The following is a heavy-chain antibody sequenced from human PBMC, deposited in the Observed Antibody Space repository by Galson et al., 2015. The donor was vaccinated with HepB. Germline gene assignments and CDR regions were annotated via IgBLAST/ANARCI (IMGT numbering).Heavy chain of an antibody. CDR2: ISTYNGHT. J-gene: IGHJ4*02. CDR3: ARSVKAIHRGGLVYYLDF. CDR1: GYTFSNYA. Sequence: SVKVSCKASGYTFSNYALSWVRQAPGQGPECMGWISTYNGHTNYGQNFQDRLTMTTDTPTTTAYMELRSLTPDDTAVYFCARSVKAIHRGGLVYYLDFWGRGTLVTVSS. D-gene: IGHD3-10*01. V-gene: IGHV1-18*01.